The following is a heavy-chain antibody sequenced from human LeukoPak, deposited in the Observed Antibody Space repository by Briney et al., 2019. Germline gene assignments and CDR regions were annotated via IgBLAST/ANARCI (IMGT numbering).Heavy chain of an antibody. J-gene: IGHJ4*02. CDR1: GFIFSTYG. Sequence: PGGSLRLSCAASGFIFSTYGMHWVRQAPGKGLEWVAFLRSDGTDHHYADSVQGRFTISRDNSKSTLFLQMNSLRAEGTAVYYCGKHDSSSYYWGQGTLVTVSS. V-gene: IGHV3-30*02. CDR2: LRSDGTDH. CDR3: GKHDSSSYY. D-gene: IGHD3-22*01.